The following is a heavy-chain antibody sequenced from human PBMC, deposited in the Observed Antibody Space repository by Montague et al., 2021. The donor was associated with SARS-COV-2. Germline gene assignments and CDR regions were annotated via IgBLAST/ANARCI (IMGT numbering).Heavy chain of an antibody. CDR2: IDPGDSST. V-gene: IGHV5-10-1*01. CDR1: GYYFISYW. CDR3: ARQLGGYYDGLWGNSREDYYEQ. J-gene: IGHJ4*02. D-gene: IGHD3-16*02. Sequence: QSGAEVKKPGESLRISCKGSGYYFISYWITWVRQLPGKGLEWMGKIDPGDSSTNYSPSFQGHVTISADKSSSTAYLKWSGLKDSDTAMYYFARQLGGYYDGLWGNSREDYYEQWGQGTLVTVSS.